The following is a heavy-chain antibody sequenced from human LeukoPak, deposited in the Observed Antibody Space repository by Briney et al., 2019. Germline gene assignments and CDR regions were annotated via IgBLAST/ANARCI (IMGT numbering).Heavy chain of an antibody. CDR1: GYTFTSYA. Sequence: ASVKVSCKASGYTFTSYAISWVRQAPGQGLEWMGGIIPIFGTANYAQKFQGRVTITTDESTSTAYMELSSLRSEDTAVYYCASPPVGQGVYYYMDVWGKGTTVTVSS. CDR3: ASPPVGQGVYYYMDV. J-gene: IGHJ6*03. CDR2: IIPIFGTA. V-gene: IGHV1-69*05.